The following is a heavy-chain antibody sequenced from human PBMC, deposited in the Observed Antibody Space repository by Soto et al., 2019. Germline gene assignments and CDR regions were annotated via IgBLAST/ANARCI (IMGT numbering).Heavy chain of an antibody. CDR2: INTHNGNT. D-gene: IGHD3-10*01. CDR1: GYTFTTYG. V-gene: IGHV1-18*01. J-gene: IGHJ6*02. Sequence: QVQLEQSAPEVKKPGASVKVSCKASGYTFTTYGISWVRQAPGQGLEWLGWINTHNGNTNYAQNPQGTLIXTTXXSXSTADMELSTLRSDDTAIYYCTREGSAPYYYYGMDAWGQGTTVTVSS. CDR3: TREGSAPYYYYGMDA.